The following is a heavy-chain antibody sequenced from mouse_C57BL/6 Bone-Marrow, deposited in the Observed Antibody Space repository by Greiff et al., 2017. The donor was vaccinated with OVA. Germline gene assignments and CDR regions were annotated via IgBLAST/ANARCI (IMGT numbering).Heavy chain of an antibody. CDR2: ISDGGSYT. Sequence: EVKVVESGGGLVKPGGSLKLSCAASGFTFSSYAMSWVRQTPEKRLEWVATISDGGSYTSYPDNVKGRFTISRDNAKNNLYLQMSHLKSEDTAMYYCAREGDYDYDDYAMDYWGQGTSVTVSS. V-gene: IGHV5-4*01. J-gene: IGHJ4*01. CDR3: AREGDYDYDDYAMDY. D-gene: IGHD2-4*01. CDR1: GFTFSSYA.